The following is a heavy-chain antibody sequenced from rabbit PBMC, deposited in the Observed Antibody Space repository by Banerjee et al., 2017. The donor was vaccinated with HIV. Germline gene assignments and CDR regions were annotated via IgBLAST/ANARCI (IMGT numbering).Heavy chain of an antibody. CDR1: GFSFSSSYY. Sequence: QEQLEESGGDLVKPEGSLTLTCTASGFSFSSSYYISWVRQAPGKGLEWIACIYAGSSGSTYYASWAKGRFTISKTSSTTVTLQMTSLTAADTATYFCARVAGSSGNTVSNFSLWGQGTLVTVS. J-gene: IGHJ4*01. CDR2: IYAGSSGST. D-gene: IGHD8-1*01. V-gene: IGHV1S45*01. CDR3: ARVAGSSGNTVSNFSL.